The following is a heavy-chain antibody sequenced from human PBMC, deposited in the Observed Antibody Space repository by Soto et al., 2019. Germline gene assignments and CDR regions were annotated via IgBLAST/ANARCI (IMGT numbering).Heavy chain of an antibody. V-gene: IGHV3-21*01. CDR3: ARAGTVTTTPGDY. Sequence: VQLVESGGGLVKPGGSLRLSCAASGFTFSSYSMNWVRQAPGKGLEWVSSISSSSSYIYYADSVKGRFTISRDNAKNSLYLQMNSLRAEDTAVYYCARAGTVTTTPGDYWGQGTLVTVSS. CDR2: ISSSSSYI. J-gene: IGHJ4*02. CDR1: GFTFSSYS. D-gene: IGHD4-17*01.